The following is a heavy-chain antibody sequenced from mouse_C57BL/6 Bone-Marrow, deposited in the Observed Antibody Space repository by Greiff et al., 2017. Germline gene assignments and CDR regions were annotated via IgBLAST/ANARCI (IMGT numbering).Heavy chain of an antibody. D-gene: IGHD3-1*01. CDR1: GYTFTNYW. CDR2: IYPGGGYT. CDR3: ARSGSAIYYYAMDY. J-gene: IGHJ4*01. V-gene: IGHV1-63*01. Sequence: VQLQQSGAELVRPGTSVKMSCKASGYTFTNYWIGWAKQRPGHGLEWIGDIYPGGGYTNYNEKFKGKATLTADKSSSTAYMQFSSLTSEDSAIYYCARSGSAIYYYAMDYWGQGTSVTVSS.